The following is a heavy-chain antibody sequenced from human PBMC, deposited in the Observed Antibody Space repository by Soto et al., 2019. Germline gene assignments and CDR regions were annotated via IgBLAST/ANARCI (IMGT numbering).Heavy chain of an antibody. CDR3: ARGPTIFGVVIIPFNWFDF. CDR2: INPSGGST. J-gene: IGHJ5*01. D-gene: IGHD3-3*01. CDR1: GYTFTSYY. V-gene: IGHV1-46*01. Sequence: ASVKVSCKASGYTFTSYYMHWVRQAPGQGLEWMGRINPSGGSTNYAQEFQGRVTMTRDTSTSTAYMELSSLRSEDTAVYYCARGPTIFGVVIIPFNWFDFWAQGTLVTVSS.